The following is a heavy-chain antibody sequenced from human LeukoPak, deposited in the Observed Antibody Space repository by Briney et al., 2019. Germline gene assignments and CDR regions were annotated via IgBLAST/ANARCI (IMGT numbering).Heavy chain of an antibody. D-gene: IGHD4-23*01. V-gene: IGHV4-59*08. Sequence: SETLSLTCTVSGVSISSYYWSWIRQPPGKGLEWIGYIYYSGSTNYNPSLESRVTISVDTSKNQFSLKLSSVTAADTAVYYCAGYGGSSRAAFDIWGQGTMVTVSS. CDR2: IYYSGST. CDR1: GVSISSYY. J-gene: IGHJ3*02. CDR3: AGYGGSSRAAFDI.